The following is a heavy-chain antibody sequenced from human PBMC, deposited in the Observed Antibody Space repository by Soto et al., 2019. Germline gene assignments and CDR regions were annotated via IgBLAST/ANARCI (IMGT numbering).Heavy chain of an antibody. D-gene: IGHD6-19*01. V-gene: IGHV4-59*08. Sequence: QVQLQESGPGLVKPSETLSLTCTVSGGSISSYYWSWIRQPPGKGLEWIGYIYYSGSTNYNTSLKSRVTISIDTTKNQCSLKLSSVTAADTAVYYCARHQNYSSGWWGAFDICGQGTMVTVSS. CDR2: IYYSGST. CDR3: ARHQNYSSGWWGAFDI. CDR1: GGSISSYY. J-gene: IGHJ3*02.